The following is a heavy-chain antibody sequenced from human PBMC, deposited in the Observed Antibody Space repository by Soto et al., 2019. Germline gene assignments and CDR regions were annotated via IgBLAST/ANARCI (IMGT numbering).Heavy chain of an antibody. D-gene: IGHD5-12*01. J-gene: IGHJ4*02. CDR3: ARGGYSGYDSDVYDY. V-gene: IGHV3-21*01. CDR1: GFTFSSYS. CDR2: ISSSSNYI. Sequence: EVQLVGSGGGLVKPGGSLRLSCAASGFTFSSYSMNWVRQAPGKGLEWVSSISSSSNYIYYADSVKGRFTISRDNAKNSLYLQINSLRAEDTAVYCCARGGYSGYDSDVYDYWGQGTLVTVSS.